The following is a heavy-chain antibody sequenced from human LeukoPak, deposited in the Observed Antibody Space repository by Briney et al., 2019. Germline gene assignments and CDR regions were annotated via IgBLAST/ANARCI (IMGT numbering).Heavy chain of an antibody. CDR3: ATMFSIGWESPDY. V-gene: IGHV3-74*01. J-gene: IGHJ4*02. CDR1: GFTFTNYW. CDR2: IDIDGTGT. D-gene: IGHD6-19*01. Sequence: GGSLRLSCAASGFTFTNYWMHWVRQAPGKGLVWVSRIDIDGTGTSYADSVKGRFTISRDNAKNTVSLQMNSLKAEDTAVYYCATMFSIGWESPDYWGQGTLVTVSS.